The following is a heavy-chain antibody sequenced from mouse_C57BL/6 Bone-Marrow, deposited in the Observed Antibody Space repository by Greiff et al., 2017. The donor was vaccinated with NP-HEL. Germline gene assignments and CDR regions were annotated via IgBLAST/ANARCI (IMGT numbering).Heavy chain of an antibody. J-gene: IGHJ1*03. CDR2: ISDGGSYT. V-gene: IGHV5-4*01. CDR1: GFTFSSYA. Sequence: EVQGVESGGGLVKPGGSLKLSCAASGFTFSSYAMSWVRQTPEKRLEWVATISDGGSYTYYPDNVKGRFTISRDNAKNNLYLQMSHLKSEDTAMYYCAREADSNYGYFDVWGTGTTVTVSS. D-gene: IGHD2-5*01. CDR3: AREADSNYGYFDV.